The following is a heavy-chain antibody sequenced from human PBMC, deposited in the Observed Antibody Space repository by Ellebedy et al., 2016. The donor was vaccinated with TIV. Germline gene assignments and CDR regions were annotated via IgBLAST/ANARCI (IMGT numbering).Heavy chain of an antibody. J-gene: IGHJ4*02. D-gene: IGHD6-19*01. CDR3: AKEGYSSGWFG. Sequence: GESLKISCAASGFTFSSYAMSWVRQAPGKGLEWVSAFSSSGGSTYYADSVKGRFTISRDNSKNTLYLQMNSLRAEDKAVYYCAKEGYSSGWFGWGQGTLVTVSS. CDR1: GFTFSSYA. V-gene: IGHV3-23*01. CDR2: FSSSGGST.